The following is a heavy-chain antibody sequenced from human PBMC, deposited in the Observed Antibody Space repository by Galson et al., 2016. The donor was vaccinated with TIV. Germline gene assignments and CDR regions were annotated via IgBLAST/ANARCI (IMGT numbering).Heavy chain of an antibody. D-gene: IGHD4-17*01. CDR1: GFTFSTFW. V-gene: IGHV3-7*01. CDR3: VRDWDDYGHHSAFDS. Sequence: SLRLSCAASGFTFSTFWMSWVRQAPGKGLEWVANIKQDGSDKNYVDSVKGRFTISRDHTKNSVFLQMSSLRAEDTAVYYCVRDWDDYGHHSAFDSWGQGTLVTVS. J-gene: IGHJ4*02. CDR2: IKQDGSDK.